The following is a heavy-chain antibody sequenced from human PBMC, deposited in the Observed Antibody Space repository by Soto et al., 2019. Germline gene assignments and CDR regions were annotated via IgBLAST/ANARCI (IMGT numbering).Heavy chain of an antibody. CDR2: INHSGST. J-gene: IGHJ6*03. Sequence: SETLSLTCAVYGGSFSGYYWSWIRQPPGKGLEWIGEINHSGSTNYNPSLKSRVTISVDTSKNQFSLKLSSVTAADTAVYYCARRSYDSLFDMDVWGKGTTVTVSS. D-gene: IGHD3-3*01. CDR3: ARRSYDSLFDMDV. V-gene: IGHV4-34*01. CDR1: GGSFSGYY.